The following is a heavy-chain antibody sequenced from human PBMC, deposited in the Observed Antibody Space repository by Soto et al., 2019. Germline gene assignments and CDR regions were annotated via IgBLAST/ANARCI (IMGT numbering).Heavy chain of an antibody. CDR3: AKDLWLVPQYPYYFDY. D-gene: IGHD6-19*01. Sequence: GGSLRLSCAASGFTFSSYPMSWVRQAPGKGLEWVSAISGSGGSTYYADSVKGRFTISRDNSKNTLYLQMNSLRAEDTAVYYCAKDLWLVPQYPYYFDYWGQGTLVTVSS. J-gene: IGHJ4*02. CDR1: GFTFSSYP. CDR2: ISGSGGST. V-gene: IGHV3-23*01.